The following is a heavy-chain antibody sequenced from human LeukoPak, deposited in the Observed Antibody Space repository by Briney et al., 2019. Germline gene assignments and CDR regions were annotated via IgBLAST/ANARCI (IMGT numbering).Heavy chain of an antibody. CDR1: GFTYSHYG. J-gene: IGHJ4*02. V-gene: IGHV3-33*08. Sequence: GGSLRLPCTASGFTYSHYGMHWVRQAPGKGLEWVAVIWSDGTEKHYSDAVKGRFTISRDNFGNTLYLQMNSLRGDDTAVYYCARDAERGFDYSNSLKYWGQGTLVTVSS. CDR3: ARDAERGFDYSNSLKY. D-gene: IGHD4-11*01. CDR2: IWSDGTEK.